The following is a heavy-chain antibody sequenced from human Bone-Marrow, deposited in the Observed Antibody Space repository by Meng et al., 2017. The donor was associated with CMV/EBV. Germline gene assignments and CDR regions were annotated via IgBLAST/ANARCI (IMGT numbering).Heavy chain of an antibody. V-gene: IGHV4-4*02. D-gene: IGHD3-22*01. Sequence: GSLRLSCAVSGGSISSSNWWSWVRQPPGKGLEWIGEIYHSGSTNYNPSLKSRVTISVDKSKNQFSLKLSSVTAADTAVYYCARAPYYYDSSGYPQYWGQGTLVTVSS. J-gene: IGHJ1*01. CDR1: GGSISSSNW. CDR2: IYHSGST. CDR3: ARAPYYYDSSGYPQY.